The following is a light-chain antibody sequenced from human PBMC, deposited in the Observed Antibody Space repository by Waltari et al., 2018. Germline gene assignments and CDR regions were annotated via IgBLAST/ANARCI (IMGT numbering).Light chain of an antibody. CDR1: QSVSSSY. Sequence: EIVLTQSPGTLSLSPGERATLSCRASQSVSSSYLAWYQQKPGQAPRVLSHGSSNRATGIPGRFSGSGSGTDFTLTISILEPEDFAVYYCHQFCSSPWTFGQGTKVEIK. CDR3: HQFCSSPWT. CDR2: GSS. V-gene: IGKV3-20*01. J-gene: IGKJ1*01.